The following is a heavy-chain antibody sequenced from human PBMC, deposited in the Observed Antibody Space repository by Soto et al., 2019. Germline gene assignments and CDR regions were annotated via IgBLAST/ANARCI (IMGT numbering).Heavy chain of an antibody. CDR3: ATWDEREHAYDV. V-gene: IGHV3-53*01. Sequence: DVQLVESGGGLIQPGESLRLSCAASGFTISGKKYVAWVRQAPGKGLEWVSALYDLDGSFYAASVKGRFTTSSDSSKTTVYLRMNDLRPDDTAVYYCATWDEREHAYDVWGQGTTVTVSS. CDR2: LYDLDGS. J-gene: IGHJ3*01. D-gene: IGHD1-1*01. CDR1: GFTISGKKY.